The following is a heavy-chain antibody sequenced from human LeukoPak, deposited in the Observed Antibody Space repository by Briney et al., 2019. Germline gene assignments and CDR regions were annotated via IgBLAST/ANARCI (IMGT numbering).Heavy chain of an antibody. CDR3: ARGYCRDDICQVFPY. D-gene: IGHD2-21*02. V-gene: IGHV4-59*02. CDR1: GGSVSSYY. CDR2: MSYSGRT. J-gene: IGHJ4*02. Sequence: SSETLSLTCTVSGGSVSSYYWSWIRQTPEKGLEWIGYMSYSGRTDYGPSLKSRVTMSVDTSKNQFSLKMSYVTAADTDVYYCARGYCRDDICQVFPYWGQGTLVTVSS.